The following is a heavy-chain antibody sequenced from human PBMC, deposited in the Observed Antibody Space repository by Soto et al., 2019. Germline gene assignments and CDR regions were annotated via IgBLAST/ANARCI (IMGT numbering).Heavy chain of an antibody. D-gene: IGHD3-3*01. CDR1: GFIFSTSA. CDR2: ISGSGGSP. Sequence: PGGSLRLSCVASGFIFSTSAMSWVRQAPGKGREWVSAISGSGGSPYYADSVKGRFTISRDNSKNTLYLEMNSLRAEDTAVYYCAKGPTIFGVIIIAESYYGMDVWGQQNTVTVS. V-gene: IGHV3-23*01. CDR3: AKGPTIFGVIIIAESYYGMDV. J-gene: IGHJ6*02.